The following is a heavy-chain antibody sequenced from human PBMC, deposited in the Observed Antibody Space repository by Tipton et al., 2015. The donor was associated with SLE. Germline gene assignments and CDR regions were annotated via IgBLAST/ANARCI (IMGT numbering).Heavy chain of an antibody. D-gene: IGHD3-10*01. CDR1: GGSINSSTSF. CDR3: ARRGRSAWFPGV. CDR2: ISSSGST. V-gene: IGHV4-39*07. Sequence: TLSLTCNVSGGSINSSTSFWAWIRQPPGKGLEWIASISSSGSTDHNPSLRSRVSISLDTSKNQFSLRLTSATAADTAVYYSARRGRSAWFPGVWGQGTLVTVSS. J-gene: IGHJ4*02.